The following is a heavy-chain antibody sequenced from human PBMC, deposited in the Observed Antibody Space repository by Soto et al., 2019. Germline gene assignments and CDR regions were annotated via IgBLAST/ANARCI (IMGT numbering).Heavy chain of an antibody. D-gene: IGHD7-27*01. CDR1: GGSISSGGYS. V-gene: IGHV4-30-2*01. Sequence: SETLSLTCAVSGGSISSGGYSWSWIRQPPGKGLEWIGYMYHSGSTYYNPSLKSRVTISIDRSKNQFSLKLSSVTAADTAVYYCARVTGPWGQGTLVTVPQ. CDR3: ARVTGP. J-gene: IGHJ5*02. CDR2: MYHSGST.